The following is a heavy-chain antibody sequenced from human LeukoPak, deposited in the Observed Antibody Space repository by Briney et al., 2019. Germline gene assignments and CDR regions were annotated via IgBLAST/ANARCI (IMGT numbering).Heavy chain of an antibody. Sequence: GGSLRLSCAASGFTFSSYAMTWVRQTPGKGLEWVSAISGGGGSTYYADSVKGRFTISRDNSKNTLYLQMNSLRAGGTAVYYCARSPAGYCTSTSCPMGYWGQGTLVTVSS. CDR2: ISGGGGST. V-gene: IGHV3-23*01. D-gene: IGHD2-2*01. CDR3: ARSPAGYCTSTSCPMGY. J-gene: IGHJ4*02. CDR1: GFTFSSYA.